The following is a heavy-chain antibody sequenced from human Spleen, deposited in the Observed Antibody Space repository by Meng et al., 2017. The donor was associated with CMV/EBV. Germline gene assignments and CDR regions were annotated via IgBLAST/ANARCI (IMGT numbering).Heavy chain of an antibody. V-gene: IGHV3-30-3*01. Sequence: GESLKISCAASGFTFSSYAMHWVRQAPGKGLEWVAVISYDGSNKYYADSVKGRFTISRDNSKNTLYLQMNSLRAEDTAVYYCASIAAAGYRPFSIDYWGQGTLVTVSS. CDR1: GFTFSSYA. CDR2: ISYDGSNK. CDR3: ASIAAAGYRPFSIDY. J-gene: IGHJ4*02. D-gene: IGHD6-13*01.